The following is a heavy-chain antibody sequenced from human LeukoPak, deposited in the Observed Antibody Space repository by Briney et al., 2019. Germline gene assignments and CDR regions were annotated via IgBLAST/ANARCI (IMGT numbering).Heavy chain of an antibody. Sequence: RASETLSLTCTVSGGSISNYYWSWIRQTPGMGLEWIGYVFYSASTNYNPSLKSRLTISIDTSRNRFSLNLRSVTAADTAVYYCARGPLYCSSTSCYQEANFDYWGQGALVTVSP. CDR3: ARGPLYCSSTSCYQEANFDY. D-gene: IGHD2-2*01. CDR2: VFYSAST. J-gene: IGHJ4*02. V-gene: IGHV4-59*12. CDR1: GGSISNYY.